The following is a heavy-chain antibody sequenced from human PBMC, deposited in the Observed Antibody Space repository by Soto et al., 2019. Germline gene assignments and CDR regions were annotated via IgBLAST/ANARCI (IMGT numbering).Heavy chain of an antibody. V-gene: IGHV3-23*01. D-gene: IGHD2-8*02. J-gene: IGHJ3*02. CDR3: AKATATGGGAFDI. CDR1: GFICSSYD. CDR2: ILVDGRT. Sequence: GSLSLSCSASGFICSSYDMRWVSQTPGKGLEWVSTILVDGRTFYVDSVKGRFTISRDSSQNTVYLQMNSLTAGDTALYYCAKATATGGGAFDICGQGTMVTVSS.